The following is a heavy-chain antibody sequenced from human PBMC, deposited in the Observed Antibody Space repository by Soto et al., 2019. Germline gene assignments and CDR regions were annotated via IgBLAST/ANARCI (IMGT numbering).Heavy chain of an antibody. V-gene: IGHV2-5*02. CDR3: AHSRCGDDCSRPYSPHYYYGLDV. J-gene: IGHJ6*02. Sequence: SGPTLVNPTQTLTLTCTFSGFSLNTGGLGVGWIRQPPGKALEWLALIYWDGDTRYSPSLKSRLSLTKDTSNNQVVLTMTNMDPVDTATYYCAHSRCGDDCSRPYSPHYYYGLDVWGQGTMVTVSS. CDR1: GFSLNTGGLG. CDR2: IYWDGDT. D-gene: IGHD2-21*02.